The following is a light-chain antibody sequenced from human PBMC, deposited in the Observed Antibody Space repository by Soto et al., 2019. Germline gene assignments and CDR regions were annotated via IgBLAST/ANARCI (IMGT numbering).Light chain of an antibody. V-gene: IGKV3-11*01. CDR2: DAS. Sequence: EIVLTQSPATLSLSPGERATLSCRASESISTYLGWYQQKPGQAPGPLIYDASNRATGIPARFSGSGSGTEFTLTISSLEPEDSAVYFCQQSSSGVTFGQGTRLEIK. CDR3: QQSSSGVT. CDR1: ESISTY. J-gene: IGKJ5*01.